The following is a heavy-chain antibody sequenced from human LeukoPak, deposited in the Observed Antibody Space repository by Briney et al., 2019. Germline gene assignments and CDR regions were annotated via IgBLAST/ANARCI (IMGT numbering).Heavy chain of an antibody. Sequence: GGSLRLSCIASGFAFSTYGMHWVRQAPGKGLEWAAIMSYGGDIQYTDSVKGRFTISRDSSKNTLYLQMNSLRAEDTAIYYCARDWGSSGWYNWFDPWGQGTLVTVSS. CDR1: GFAFSTYG. D-gene: IGHD6-19*01. J-gene: IGHJ5*02. CDR2: MSYGGDI. CDR3: ARDWGSSGWYNWFDP. V-gene: IGHV3-30*03.